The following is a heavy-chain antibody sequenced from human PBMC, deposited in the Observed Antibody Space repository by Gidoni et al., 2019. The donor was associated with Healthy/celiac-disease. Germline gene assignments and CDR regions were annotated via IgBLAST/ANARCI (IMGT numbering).Heavy chain of an antibody. CDR1: GGTFSSYT. Sequence: QVQLVQSGAEVKKPGSSVKVSCKASGGTFSSYTISWVRQAPGQGLEWMGRIIPILGIANYAQKFQGRVTITADKSTSTAYMELSSLRSEDTAVYYCARGLDGDGYNYDITLFDYWGQGTLVTVSS. V-gene: IGHV1-69*02. CDR2: IIPILGIA. J-gene: IGHJ4*02. CDR3: ARGLDGDGYNYDITLFDY. D-gene: IGHD5-12*01.